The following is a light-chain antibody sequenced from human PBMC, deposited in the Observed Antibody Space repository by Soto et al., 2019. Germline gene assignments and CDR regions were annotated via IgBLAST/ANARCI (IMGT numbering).Light chain of an antibody. CDR3: QQYDDLPLT. CDR2: DAS. CDR1: QDISNY. V-gene: IGKV1-33*01. J-gene: IGKJ4*02. Sequence: DIQMTQSPSSLSASVGDRVTITCQASQDISNYLNWYQQKPGKAPKLLIYDASNLETGVPSRFSGSGSGPDFTFNISSLQPEDIATYYCQQYDDLPLTFGGGTKVEIK.